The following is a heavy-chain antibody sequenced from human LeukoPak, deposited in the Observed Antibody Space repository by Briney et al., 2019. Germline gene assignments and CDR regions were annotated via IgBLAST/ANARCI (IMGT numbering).Heavy chain of an antibody. CDR3: ARGPIVVVPAAISGNWFDP. V-gene: IGHV4-34*01. CDR2: INHSGST. CDR1: GGSISGYY. D-gene: IGHD2-2*02. J-gene: IGHJ5*02. Sequence: ASETLSLTCTVSGGSISGYYWSWIRQPPGKGLEWIGEINHSGSTNYNPSLKSRVTISVDTSKNQFSLKLSSVTAADTAVYYCARGPIVVVPAAISGNWFDPWGQGTLVTVSS.